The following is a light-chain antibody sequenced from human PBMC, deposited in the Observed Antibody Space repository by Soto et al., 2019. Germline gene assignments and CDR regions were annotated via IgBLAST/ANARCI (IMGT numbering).Light chain of an antibody. CDR3: SSYTPSSPFV. V-gene: IGLV2-14*01. CDR2: DVG. CDR1: SSDVGGYNY. J-gene: IGLJ1*01. Sequence: QSALTQPASVTGSPGQSIAISCTGTSSDVGGYNYVSWYQQVPGKAPKLMIYDVGNRPAGVYNRFSGTKSGNTASLTISGFQAEEEPEYYCSSYTPSSPFVCGTGTKVPVL.